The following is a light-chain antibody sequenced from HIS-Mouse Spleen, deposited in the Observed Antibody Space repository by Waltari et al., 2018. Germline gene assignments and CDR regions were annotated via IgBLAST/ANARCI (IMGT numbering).Light chain of an antibody. J-gene: IGLJ3*02. CDR1: AFPKQY. CDR3: QSADSSGTNWV. V-gene: IGLV3-25*03. Sequence: SYELTQPPSVSVYPGKTARINGSGDAFPKQYSYWYQQKPGQAPVLVIYKDIERPSGIPERFSGSSSGTTVTLTISGVQAEDEADYYCQSADSSGTNWVFGGGTKLTVL. CDR2: KDI.